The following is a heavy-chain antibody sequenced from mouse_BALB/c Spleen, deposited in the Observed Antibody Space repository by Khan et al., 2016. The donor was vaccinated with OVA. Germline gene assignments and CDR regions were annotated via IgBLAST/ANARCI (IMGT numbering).Heavy chain of an antibody. J-gene: IGHJ2*01. D-gene: IGHD1-1*01. CDR2: ISSDSNTI. V-gene: IGHV5-17*02. CDR3: ATSCGYGYYFDY. CDR1: GFTFTSYG. Sequence: EVQLVESGGGLVQSGGSRKLSCAASGFTFTSYGMHWIRQAPGKGLEWIAYISSDSNTIYYADTLKGRFTFSRDNSKNTPFLQMTSLRSGDTAMDFGATSCGYGYYFDYWGQGTTLTVSS.